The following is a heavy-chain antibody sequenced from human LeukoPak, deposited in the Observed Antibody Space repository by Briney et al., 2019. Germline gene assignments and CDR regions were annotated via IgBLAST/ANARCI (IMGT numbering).Heavy chain of an antibody. J-gene: IGHJ4*02. CDR1: GGSFSGYY. D-gene: IGHD3-9*01. CDR2: INHSGST. Sequence: SETLSLTCAVYGGSFSGYYWSWIRQPPGKGLEWIGEINHSGSTNYNPSLKSRVTISVDTSKNQFSLKLSSVTAADTAVYYCARVHPKYYDILTGYRTTEGTTGHFDYWGQGTLVTVSS. CDR3: ARVHPKYYDILTGYRTTEGTTGHFDY. V-gene: IGHV4-34*01.